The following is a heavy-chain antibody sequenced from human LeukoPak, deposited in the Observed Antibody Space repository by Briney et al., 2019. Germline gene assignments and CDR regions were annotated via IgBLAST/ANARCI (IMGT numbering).Heavy chain of an antibody. CDR1: GGSISSYY. CDR2: IYYSGST. CDR3: ARAATGLWFGELLGLDGGHLNWFDP. J-gene: IGHJ5*02. D-gene: IGHD3-10*01. Sequence: PSETLSLTCTVSGGSISSYYWSWIRQPPGKGLEWIGYIYYSGSTNYNPSLKSLVTISVDTSKNQFSLKLSSVTAADTAVYYCARAATGLWFGELLGLDGGHLNWFDPWGQGTLVTVSS. V-gene: IGHV4-59*01.